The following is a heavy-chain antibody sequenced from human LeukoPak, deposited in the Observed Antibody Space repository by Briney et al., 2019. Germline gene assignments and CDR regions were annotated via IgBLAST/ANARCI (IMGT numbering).Heavy chain of an antibody. CDR2: IKKDGSEK. CDR3: LVFLG. V-gene: IGHV3-7*01. J-gene: IGHJ4*02. Sequence: PGGSLRLSCAASGFTFSSYGMNWVRQAPGKGLEWVANIKKDGSEKNYVDSVKGRFTISRDNAKNSLYLQMNSLRPEDTAVYYCLVFLGGGQGILVTVSS. D-gene: IGHD3-3*01. CDR1: GFTFSSYG.